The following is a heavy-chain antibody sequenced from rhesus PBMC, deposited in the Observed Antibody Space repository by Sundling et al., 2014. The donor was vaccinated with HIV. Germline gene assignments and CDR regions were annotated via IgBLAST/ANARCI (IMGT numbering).Heavy chain of an antibody. CDR1: GGPISDYYY. CDR2: IYGKSANP. Sequence: QVQLQESGPGLVKPSETLSLTCAVSGGPISDYYYWNWIRQPPGKGLEWIGNIYGKSANPYYNPSLKSRVAISKDTSKNQFSLKLRSVTAADTAVYYCAGNIWAGHYAGHFDYWGQGVLVTVSS. D-gene: IGHD3-3*01. J-gene: IGHJ4*01. CDR3: AGNIWAGHYAGHFDY. V-gene: IGHV4S9*01.